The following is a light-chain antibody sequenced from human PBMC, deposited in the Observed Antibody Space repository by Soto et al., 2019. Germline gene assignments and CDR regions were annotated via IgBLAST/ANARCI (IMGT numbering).Light chain of an antibody. V-gene: IGKV3-15*01. CDR1: QSVSRN. CDR2: GAS. Sequence: EIVMTQSPATLSVSPGERATLSCRASQSVSRNLAWYQQKPGQAPRLLIYGASTRATGIPARFSGSGSGTEFTLTISSVQSEDFAVYYCQQYNNWRWTFGQGTKVEIK. CDR3: QQYNNWRWT. J-gene: IGKJ1*01.